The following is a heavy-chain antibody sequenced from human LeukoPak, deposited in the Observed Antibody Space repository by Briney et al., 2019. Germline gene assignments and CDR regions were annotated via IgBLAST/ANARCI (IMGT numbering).Heavy chain of an antibody. Sequence: GVPLRLSCAASGFTFNSYGMHWLRQAPRKGLEGVAFIRCDGSNKYYADFVKGRFTISRDNSKNTLYLQMNSLRAEDTAVYYCAKDRNGSGSYSYYFDYWGQGTLVTVSS. V-gene: IGHV3-30*02. CDR3: AKDRNGSGSYSYYFDY. D-gene: IGHD3-10*01. CDR1: GFTFNSYG. CDR2: IRCDGSNK. J-gene: IGHJ4*02.